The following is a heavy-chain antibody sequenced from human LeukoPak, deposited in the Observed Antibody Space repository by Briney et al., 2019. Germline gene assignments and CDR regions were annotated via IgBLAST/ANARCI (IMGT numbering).Heavy chain of an antibody. D-gene: IGHD3-22*01. CDR2: IYYSGST. Sequence: SETLSLTCTVSGGSISSYYWSWIRQPPGKGLEWIGYIYYSGSTNYNPSLKSRVTISVDTSKNQFSLKLSSVTAADTAVYYCARSYYYDGSGYYYFDYWGQGTLVTVSS. V-gene: IGHV4-59*08. CDR3: ARSYYYDGSGYYYFDY. J-gene: IGHJ4*02. CDR1: GGSISSYY.